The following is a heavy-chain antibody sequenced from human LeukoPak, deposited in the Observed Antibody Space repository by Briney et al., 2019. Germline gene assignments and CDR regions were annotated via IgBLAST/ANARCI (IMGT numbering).Heavy chain of an antibody. Sequence: GGSLRLSCAASGFTFNSYWMTWVRQAPGKELEWVANLNPDGSHKFYADSVKGRFTISRDNAENSVFLQMNSLRAEDTAFYYCARDAYDDSSESWGQGTLVTVSS. J-gene: IGHJ5*02. CDR1: GFTFNSYW. CDR3: ARDAYDDSSES. V-gene: IGHV3-7*01. CDR2: LNPDGSHK. D-gene: IGHD3-3*01.